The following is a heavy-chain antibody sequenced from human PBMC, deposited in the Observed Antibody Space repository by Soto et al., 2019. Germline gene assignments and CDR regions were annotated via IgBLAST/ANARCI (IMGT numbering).Heavy chain of an antibody. D-gene: IGHD3-10*01. V-gene: IGHV3-48*01. Sequence: GGSLRLSCAASGFTFSSYGMHWFRQAPGKGLEWVAFICSSSSNKYYADSVKGRFTISRDNAKNSLYPQMNSLRAEDTAVYYCARANYYGSPGDFDYWGQGTLVTVSS. CDR2: ICSSSSNK. J-gene: IGHJ4*02. CDR1: GFTFSSYG. CDR3: ARANYYGSPGDFDY.